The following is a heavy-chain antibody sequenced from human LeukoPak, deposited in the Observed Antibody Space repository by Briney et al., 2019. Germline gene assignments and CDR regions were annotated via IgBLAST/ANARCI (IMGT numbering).Heavy chain of an antibody. CDR1: GGSITSFY. D-gene: IGHD3-22*01. Sequence: SETLSLTCTVSGGSITSFYWSWIRQSPGRGLEWIGYVFYRGNTKYNPSLKSRITISVGTSKNQVSLKLNSVTAADTAVYYCARDSDISGSFSHWGQGSLVTVSS. V-gene: IGHV4-59*12. J-gene: IGHJ4*02. CDR2: VFYRGNT. CDR3: ARDSDISGSFSH.